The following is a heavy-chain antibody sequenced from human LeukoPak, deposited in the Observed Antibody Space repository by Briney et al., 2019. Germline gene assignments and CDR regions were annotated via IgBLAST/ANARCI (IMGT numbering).Heavy chain of an antibody. CDR2: FGPEDGET. CDR1: GYTLTELS. D-gene: IGHD3-10*01. V-gene: IGHV1-24*01. Sequence: ASVKVSCKVSGYTLTELSMHWVRQAPGKGLEWMGGFGPEDGETIYAQKFQGRVTMTEDTSTDTAYMELSSLRSEDTAVYYCATDSGKITMVRGVIIREYYFDYWGQGTLVTVSS. CDR3: ATDSGKITMVRGVIIREYYFDY. J-gene: IGHJ4*02.